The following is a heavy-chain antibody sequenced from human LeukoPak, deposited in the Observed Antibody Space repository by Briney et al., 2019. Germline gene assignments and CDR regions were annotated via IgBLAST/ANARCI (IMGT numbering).Heavy chain of an antibody. CDR1: GYTFTSYA. CDR2: INAGNGNT. Sequence: GASVKVSCKASGYTFTSYAMHWVRQAPGQRLEWMRWINAGNGNTKYSQKFQGRVTITRDTSASTAYMELSSLRSEDTAVYYCARVYYCSGGSCYLGAFDIWGQGTMVTVSS. V-gene: IGHV1-3*01. J-gene: IGHJ3*02. D-gene: IGHD2-15*01. CDR3: ARVYYCSGGSCYLGAFDI.